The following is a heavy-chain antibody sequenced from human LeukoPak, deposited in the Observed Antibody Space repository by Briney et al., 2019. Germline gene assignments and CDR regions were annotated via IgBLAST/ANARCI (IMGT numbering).Heavy chain of an antibody. V-gene: IGHV3-30-3*01. D-gene: IGHD6-13*01. CDR2: ISYDGSNK. Sequence: PGGSLRLSCAASGFTFSSYAMHWVRQAPGKGLEWVAVISYDGSNKYYADSVKGRFTISRDNSKNTLYLQMNSLRAEDTAVYYCAKATSSSWTKYWGQGTLVTVSS. CDR3: AKATSSSWTKY. J-gene: IGHJ4*02. CDR1: GFTFSSYA.